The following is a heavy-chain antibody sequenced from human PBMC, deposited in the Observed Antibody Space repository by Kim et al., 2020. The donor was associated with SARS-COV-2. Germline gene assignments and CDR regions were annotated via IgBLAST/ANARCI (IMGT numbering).Heavy chain of an antibody. V-gene: IGHV3-9*01. J-gene: IGHJ4*02. CDR3: AGKKGGQTSFDY. D-gene: IGHD3-16*01. Sequence: VYADPVSARFTISRKNAKNSLYLQMNSLTTEDTALYYCAGKKGGQTSFDYWGQGTLVTVSS.